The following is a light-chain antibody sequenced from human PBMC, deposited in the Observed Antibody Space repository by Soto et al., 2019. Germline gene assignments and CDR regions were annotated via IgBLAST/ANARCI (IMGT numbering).Light chain of an antibody. CDR2: DVS. CDR1: GSDIGGYKY. Sequence: QSVLTQPASVSGSPGQSITISCTGTGSDIGGYKYVSWYQQHPGKAPKLMIYDVSNRPSGVSNRFSGSKSGNTATLTISGLQGEDEAEYYCSSHTGGSTYVFGTGTKLTVL. V-gene: IGLV2-14*01. J-gene: IGLJ1*01. CDR3: SSHTGGSTYV.